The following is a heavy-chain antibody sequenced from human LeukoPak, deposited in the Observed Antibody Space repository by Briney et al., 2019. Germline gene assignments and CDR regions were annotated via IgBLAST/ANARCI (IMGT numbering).Heavy chain of an antibody. D-gene: IGHD4-17*01. CDR1: RFTFSSYR. Sequence: GGSLRLSCAASRFTFSSYRMNWVRQAPGKGLEWVSSISSSSSYIYYADSVKGRFTISRDNAKNSLYLQMNSLRAEDTAVYYCATWAGFDYCDYGGGDYWGQGTLVTVSS. V-gene: IGHV3-21*01. CDR3: ATWAGFDYCDYGGGDY. CDR2: ISSSSSYI. J-gene: IGHJ4*02.